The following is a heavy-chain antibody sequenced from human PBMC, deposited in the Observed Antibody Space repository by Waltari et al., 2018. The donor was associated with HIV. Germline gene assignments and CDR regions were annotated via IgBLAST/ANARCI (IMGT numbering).Heavy chain of an antibody. CDR3: ARGRLYYDSSGYWPPDY. Sequence: QVQLQQWGAGLLKPSETLSLTCAVYGGSFSGYYWSWIRQPPGKGLEWIGEINHSGSTNYNPSLKSRVTISVDTSKNQFSLKLSSVTAADTAVYYCARGRLYYDSSGYWPPDYWGQGTLVTVSS. D-gene: IGHD3-22*01. V-gene: IGHV4-34*01. CDR2: INHSGST. CDR1: GGSFSGYY. J-gene: IGHJ4*02.